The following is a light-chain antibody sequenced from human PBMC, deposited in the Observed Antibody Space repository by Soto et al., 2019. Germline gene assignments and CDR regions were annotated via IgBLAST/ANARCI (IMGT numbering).Light chain of an antibody. Sequence: DVVMTQSPLSLPVTPGQPASISCRSSQSLLYSDGNTFLSWSQQRPGQSPRRLIYKVSNRDSGVPDRFSGSGSGTDFTLKISGVEAEDVATFYCQHFNNWPPELTFGGGTKVDIK. CDR1: QSLLYSDGNTF. V-gene: IGKV2-30*01. CDR3: QHFNNWPPELT. J-gene: IGKJ4*01. CDR2: KVS.